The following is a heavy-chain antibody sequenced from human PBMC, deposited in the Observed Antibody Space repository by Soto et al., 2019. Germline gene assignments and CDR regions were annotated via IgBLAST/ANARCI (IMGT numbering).Heavy chain of an antibody. J-gene: IGHJ6*04. V-gene: IGHV4-61*01. CDR2: IYYSGST. Sequence: PSETLSLTCAVYGGSFSSGSYYWSWIRQPPGKGLEWIGYIYYSGSTNYNPSLKSRVTISVDTSKNQFSLKLSSVTAADTAVYYCARDLPGFRDGYNTYYYYVMDVRGKRTSATVSS. D-gene: IGHD5-12*01. CDR1: GGSFSSGSYY. CDR3: ARDLPGFRDGYNTYYYYVMDV.